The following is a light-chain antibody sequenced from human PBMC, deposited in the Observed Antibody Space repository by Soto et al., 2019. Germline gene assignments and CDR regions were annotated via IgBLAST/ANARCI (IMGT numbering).Light chain of an antibody. Sequence: EIVMKQSPATLSVSPGERATLSCRASQSVSSSYLAWYQQKPGQAPRLLIYGASSRATGIPDRFSGSGSGTDFTLTISRLEPEDSAVYYCQQNLGVHTFGQGTKVDIK. V-gene: IGKV3-20*01. J-gene: IGKJ1*01. CDR2: GAS. CDR1: QSVSSSY. CDR3: QQNLGVHT.